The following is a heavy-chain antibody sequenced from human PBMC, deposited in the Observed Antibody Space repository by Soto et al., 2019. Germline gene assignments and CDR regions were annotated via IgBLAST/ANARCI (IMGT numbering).Heavy chain of an antibody. Sequence: SETLSLTCTVSGGSMSPYYLTWIRQPPGKGLEWIANIYYRGNTNYNPSFESRVTISIDTSKNQFSLKLNSMTAADTAVYYCARHSKKPGDFDYYYGMDVWGQGTTVTVSS. CDR3: ARHSKKPGDFDYYYGMDV. V-gene: IGHV4-59*08. J-gene: IGHJ6*02. D-gene: IGHD3-3*01. CDR1: GGSMSPYY. CDR2: IYYRGNT.